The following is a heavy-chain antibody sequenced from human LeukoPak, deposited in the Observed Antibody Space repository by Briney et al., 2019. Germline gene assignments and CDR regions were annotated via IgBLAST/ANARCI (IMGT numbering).Heavy chain of an antibody. V-gene: IGHV3-30-3*01. CDR2: ISYDGSNK. D-gene: IGHD6-19*01. Sequence: GGSLRLSCAASGFTFSSYAMHLVRQAPGKGLEWVAVISYDGSNKYYADSVKGRFTISRDNSKNTLYLQMNSLRAEDTAVYYCARGRSSGWEFDYWGQGTLVTVSS. J-gene: IGHJ4*02. CDR3: ARGRSSGWEFDY. CDR1: GFTFSSYA.